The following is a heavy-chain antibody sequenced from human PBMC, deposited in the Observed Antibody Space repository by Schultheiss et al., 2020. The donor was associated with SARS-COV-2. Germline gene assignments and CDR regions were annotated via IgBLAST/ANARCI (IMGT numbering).Heavy chain of an antibody. CDR3: ASRARIARGNAFDI. Sequence: GGSLRLSCAASGFTFGDYAMNWVRQAPGKGLEWVSYISSSGSTIYYADSVKGRFTISRDNAKNSLYLQMNSLRAEDTAVYYCASRARIARGNAFDIWGQGTMVTVSS. J-gene: IGHJ3*02. V-gene: IGHV3-48*03. CDR1: GFTFGDYA. CDR2: ISSSGSTI. D-gene: IGHD6-13*01.